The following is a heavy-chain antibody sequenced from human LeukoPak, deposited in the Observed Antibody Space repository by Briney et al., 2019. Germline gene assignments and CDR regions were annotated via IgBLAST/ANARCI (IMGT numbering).Heavy chain of an antibody. CDR2: INSSGRTR. V-gene: IGHV3-48*03. CDR3: ARSQWFGELAWFDP. D-gene: IGHD3-10*01. CDR1: GFTFSSYE. Sequence: GGSLRLCCAASGFTFSSYEMNWVRQAPGKGLEWVSYINSSGRTRYYADSVKGRFTISRDNAKNSLYLQMNSLGAEDTAVYYCARSQWFGELAWFDPWGQGTLVTVSS. J-gene: IGHJ5*02.